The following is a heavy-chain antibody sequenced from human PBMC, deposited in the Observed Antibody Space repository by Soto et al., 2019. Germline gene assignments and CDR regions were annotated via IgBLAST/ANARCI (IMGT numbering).Heavy chain of an antibody. CDR2: ISSSGGII. V-gene: IGHV3-48*03. J-gene: IGHJ6*02. CDR3: AREGSVSSSDYYAYYYGMDV. CDR1: GFTFSNYD. D-gene: IGHD3-10*01. Sequence: EVQLVESGGGLFQPGGSLRLSCAASGFTFSNYDINWVRQAPGKGPEWISHISSSGGIIYYADSVKGRFTICRDNAKNSLYLQMDSLRGEDTAVYYCAREGSVSSSDYYAYYYGMDVWGQGTTVTVSS.